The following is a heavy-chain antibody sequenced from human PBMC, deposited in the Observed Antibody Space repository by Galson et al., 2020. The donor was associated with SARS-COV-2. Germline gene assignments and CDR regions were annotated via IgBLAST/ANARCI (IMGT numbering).Heavy chain of an antibody. CDR3: ASSLASGYYGSEESWYFNL. V-gene: IGHV4-39*01. CDR1: GGSISSSTYY. Sequence: SETLSLTCTVSGGSISSSTYYWGWIRQPPGKGLEWIGSIYYSGSTYYNPSLKSRVTISVDTSKNQFSLKLSSVTAADTAVYYCASSLASGYYGSEESWYFNLWGRGTLVTVSS. D-gene: IGHD3-10*01. CDR2: IYYSGST. J-gene: IGHJ2*01.